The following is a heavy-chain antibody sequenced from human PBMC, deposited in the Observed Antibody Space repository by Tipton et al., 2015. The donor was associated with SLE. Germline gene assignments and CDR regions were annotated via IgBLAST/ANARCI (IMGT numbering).Heavy chain of an antibody. D-gene: IGHD2-2*01. J-gene: IGHJ4*02. Sequence: QVQLVQSGPEVKKPGASVKVSCKTSGYTFTGSYIHWVRQAPGQGLEWMGWMNPNSGGTDYAQKFQGRVTMTRDTSISTAYMDLGSLRSDDTAVYYCARVGRYCTSTSCHGADYFDYWGQGTLVTVSS. CDR1: GYTFTGSY. CDR3: ARVGRYCTSTSCHGADYFDY. CDR2: MNPNSGGT. V-gene: IGHV1-2*02.